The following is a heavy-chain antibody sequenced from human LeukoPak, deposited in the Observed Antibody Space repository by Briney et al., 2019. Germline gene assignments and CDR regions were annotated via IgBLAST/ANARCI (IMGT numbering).Heavy chain of an antibody. CDR1: RFTFSSYA. J-gene: IGHJ3*02. D-gene: IGHD2-21*01. CDR3: AKDSTYSSPFDI. CDR2: ISGSGGST. Sequence: GGSLRLSCAASRFTFSSYAMIWVRQAPGKGLEWVSAISGSGGSTYYADSVKGRFTISRDNSKNTLYLQMNSLRAEDTAVYYCAKDSTYSSPFDIWGQGTMVTVSS. V-gene: IGHV3-23*01.